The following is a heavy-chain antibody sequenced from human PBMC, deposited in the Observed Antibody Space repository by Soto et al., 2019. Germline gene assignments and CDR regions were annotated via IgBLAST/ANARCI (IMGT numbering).Heavy chain of an antibody. CDR2: INAGNGNT. CDR1: GYTFTSYA. CDR3: ARAAPRYCSGSSCYSGRDY. Sequence: ASVKVSCKASGYTFTSYAMHWVRQAPGQRLEWMGWINAGNGNTKYSQKFQGRVTITRDTSASTAYMELSSLRSEDTAVYYCARAAPRYCSGSSCYSGRDYWGQGTLVTVSS. D-gene: IGHD2-15*01. V-gene: IGHV1-3*01. J-gene: IGHJ4*02.